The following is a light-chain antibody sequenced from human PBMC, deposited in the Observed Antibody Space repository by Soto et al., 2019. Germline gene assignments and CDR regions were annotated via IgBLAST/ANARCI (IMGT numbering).Light chain of an antibody. CDR3: QQHYTSPLT. J-gene: IGKJ4*01. CDR1: QTIFYSSNNKNY. Sequence: DIVMTQSPDSLAVSLGERATINCKSSQTIFYSSNNKNYLAWYQHKPGQPPKLLIYWASTRESGVPDRFSGSGSETDFTLTISSLQAEDVAVYYCQQHYTSPLTFGGGTKVEIK. CDR2: WAS. V-gene: IGKV4-1*01.